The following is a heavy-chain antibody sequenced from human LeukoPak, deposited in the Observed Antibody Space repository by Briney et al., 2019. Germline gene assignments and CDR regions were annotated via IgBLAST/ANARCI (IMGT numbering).Heavy chain of an antibody. CDR2: ISAYNGNT. CDR3: ARSESAKVGYYYYMDV. D-gene: IGHD3-10*01. J-gene: IGHJ6*03. V-gene: IGHV1-18*01. Sequence: ASVKVSCKASGYTFTSYGISWVRQAPGQGLEWMGWISAYNGNTNYAQKLQGRVTMTTDTSTSTAYMELRSLRSDDTAVYYCARSESAKVGYYYYMDVWGKGTTVTVSS. CDR1: GYTFTSYG.